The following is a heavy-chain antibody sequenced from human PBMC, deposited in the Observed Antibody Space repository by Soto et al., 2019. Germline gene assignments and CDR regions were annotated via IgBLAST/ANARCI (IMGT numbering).Heavy chain of an antibody. D-gene: IGHD6-19*01. V-gene: IGHV3-23*01. CDR3: AKARMEGDEQWMAILKW. Sequence: PVGSLRLSCASSVCTFSSYAMNCVRHSPGKGLEWVSFITSSGGSTYYADSVKGRFTISRDNSKNTLYLQMNSLRAEDMAVYYCAKARMEGDEQWMAILKWWGEGTLVIVS. CDR1: VCTFSSYA. J-gene: IGHJ1*01. CDR2: ITSSGGST.